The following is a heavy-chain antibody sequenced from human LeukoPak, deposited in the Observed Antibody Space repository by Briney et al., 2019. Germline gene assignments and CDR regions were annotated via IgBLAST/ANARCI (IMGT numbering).Heavy chain of an antibody. V-gene: IGHV3-49*04. CDR2: IRSKAYGGTT. D-gene: IGHD3-3*01. CDR3: TRGDLYYDFWSGYYRPYYFDY. J-gene: IGHJ4*02. CDR1: GFTFGDYA. Sequence: GRSLRLSCTASGFTFGDYAMSWVRQAPGKGLEWVGFIRSKAYGGTTEYAASVKGRFTISRDYSQSIAYLQMNSLKTEDTAVYYCTRGDLYYDFWSGYYRPYYFDYWGQGTLVTVFS.